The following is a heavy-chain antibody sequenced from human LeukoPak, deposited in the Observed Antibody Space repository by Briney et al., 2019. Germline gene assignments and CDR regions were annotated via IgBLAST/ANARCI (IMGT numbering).Heavy chain of an antibody. Sequence: GGSLRLSCAASGFSVSSNYVSWVRQAPGKGLEWVSVIYSGGTTYYADSIKGRFTISRDNSRNTLYLQMNSLRAEDTAVYYCATHLSNHYDSSGSSRGLDAFDIWGQGTMVTVSS. CDR3: ATHLSNHYDSSGSSRGLDAFDI. J-gene: IGHJ3*02. CDR2: IYSGGTT. CDR1: GFSVSSNY. V-gene: IGHV3-53*01. D-gene: IGHD3-22*01.